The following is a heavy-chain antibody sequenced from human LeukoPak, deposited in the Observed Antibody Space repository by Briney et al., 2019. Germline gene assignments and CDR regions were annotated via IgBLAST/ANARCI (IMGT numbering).Heavy chain of an antibody. V-gene: IGHV1-8*01. CDR1: GYTFTSYD. Sequence: ASVKVSCKASGYTFTSYDINWVRQATGQGLEWMGWMNPNSGNTGYAQKFQGRVTMTRNTSISTAYMELSSLRSEDTAVYYCARGRYCSGGSCYPDRGKVDYWGQGTLVTVSS. CDR3: ARGRYCSGGSCYPDRGKVDY. J-gene: IGHJ4*02. CDR2: MNPNSGNT. D-gene: IGHD2-15*01.